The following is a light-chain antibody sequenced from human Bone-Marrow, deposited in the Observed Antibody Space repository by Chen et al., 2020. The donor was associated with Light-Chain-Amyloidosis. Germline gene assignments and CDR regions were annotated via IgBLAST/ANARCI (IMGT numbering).Light chain of an antibody. CDR1: QSINNY. CDR3: QQGYSKPFT. CDR2: AAS. J-gene: IGKJ3*01. V-gene: IGKV1-39*01. Sequence: DIQMTQSPSSLSASVGGRVTITCRSSQSINNYLTWFQQKPGKAPKLLIFAASNLQSGVPSRFSGSGSGTAFTLTISSLQPEDFASYYCQQGYSKPFTFGPGTKVDFK.